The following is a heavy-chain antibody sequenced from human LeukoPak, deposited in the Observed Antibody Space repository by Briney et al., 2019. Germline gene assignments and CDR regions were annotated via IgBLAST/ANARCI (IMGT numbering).Heavy chain of an antibody. CDR1: GGTFSSYA. D-gene: IGHD3-16*02. J-gene: IGHJ4*02. CDR3: ARVSRLHDY. Sequence: GASVKVSCKASGGTFSSYAISWVRQAPGQGLEWMGRIIPILGIANYAQKFQGRVTITADKPTSTAYMELSSLRSEDTAVYYCARVSRLHDYWGQGTLVTVSS. CDR2: IIPILGIA. V-gene: IGHV1-69*04.